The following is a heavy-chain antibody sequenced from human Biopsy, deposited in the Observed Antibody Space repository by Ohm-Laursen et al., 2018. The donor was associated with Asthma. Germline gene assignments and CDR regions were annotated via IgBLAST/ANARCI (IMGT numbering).Heavy chain of an antibody. CDR3: ARVPHYDILTGFTRRYYYGMDV. V-gene: IGHV4-31*03. D-gene: IGHD3-9*01. CDR1: GGSISRGGYY. CDR2: IYYSGST. J-gene: IGHJ6*02. Sequence: TLSLTCTVSGGSISRGGYYWTWIRQPPGKGLEWIGYIYYSGSTYYNPSLKSRITISVDTSKNQFSLKLSSVTAADTAVYYCARVPHYDILTGFTRRYYYGMDVWGQGTTVTVSS.